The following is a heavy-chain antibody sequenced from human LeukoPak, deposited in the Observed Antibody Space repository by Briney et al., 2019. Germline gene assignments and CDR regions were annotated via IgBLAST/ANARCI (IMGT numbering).Heavy chain of an antibody. CDR3: ARGYDILTGYYNGNIPLDY. CDR2: ISYDGSNK. CDR1: GFTFSSYA. V-gene: IGHV3-30*04. D-gene: IGHD3-9*01. J-gene: IGHJ4*02. Sequence: GGSLRLSCAASGFTFSSYAMHWVRQAPGKGLEWVAVISYDGSNKYYADSVKGRFTISRDNSKNTLYLQMNSLRAEDTALHHCARGYDILTGYYNGNIPLDYWGQGTLVTVSS.